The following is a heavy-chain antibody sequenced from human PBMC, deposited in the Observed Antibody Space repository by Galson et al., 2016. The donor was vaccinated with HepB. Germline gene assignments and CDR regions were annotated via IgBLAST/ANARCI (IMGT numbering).Heavy chain of an antibody. CDR3: ARDLSFSDAFDI. CDR1: GFPFSDYY. Sequence: SLRLSCAASGFPFSDYYMSWIRQAPGKGLEWTSYMSSSGSTIYYADSVKGRFTISRDNAKNSLYLQMNSLRAEDTDVYYCARDLSFSDAFDIWGQGTVVTVSS. CDR2: MSSSGSTI. J-gene: IGHJ3*02. V-gene: IGHV3-11*01.